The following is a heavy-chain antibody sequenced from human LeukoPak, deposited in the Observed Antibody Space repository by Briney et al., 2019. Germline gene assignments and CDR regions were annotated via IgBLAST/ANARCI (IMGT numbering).Heavy chain of an antibody. V-gene: IGHV5-51*01. D-gene: IGHD2-2*01. CDR1: GYNFTSYW. J-gene: IGHJ4*02. Sequence: GESLKISCKGSGYNFTSYWIGWGRQMPGKGLEWMGIVYPADSDTTYSPSFQGQVTISDDKSISTAYLQWSSLKASDTAMYYCARRQGCSSTSCPPDYWGQGTLVTVSS. CDR2: VYPADSDT. CDR3: ARRQGCSSTSCPPDY.